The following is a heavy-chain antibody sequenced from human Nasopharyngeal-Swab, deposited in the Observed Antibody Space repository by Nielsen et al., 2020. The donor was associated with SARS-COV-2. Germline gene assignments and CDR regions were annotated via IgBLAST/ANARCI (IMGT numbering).Heavy chain of an antibody. J-gene: IGHJ6*02. Sequence: GGSLRLSCAASGFTFNNYNFNWVRQAPGKGLEWVGRIKSETDGGTTDYAAPLKGRFTISRDDSKNMLYLQMSGLKTEDTAVYYCTTGLRLYHDFWGRYSNYAMDVWGQGTTVSVSS. V-gene: IGHV3-15*01. D-gene: IGHD3-3*01. CDR3: TTGLRLYHDFWGRYSNYAMDV. CDR1: GFTFNNYN. CDR2: IKSETDGGTT.